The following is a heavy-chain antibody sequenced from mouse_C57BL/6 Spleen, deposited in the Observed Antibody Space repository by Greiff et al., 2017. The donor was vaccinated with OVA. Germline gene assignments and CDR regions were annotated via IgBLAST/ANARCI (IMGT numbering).Heavy chain of an antibody. J-gene: IGHJ3*01. CDR2: ISDGGSYT. V-gene: IGHV5-4*01. CDR3: ARDSSITTVVAPFAY. Sequence: EVKVVESGGGLVKPGGSLKLSCAASGFTFSSYAMSWVRQTPEKRLEWVATISDGGSYTYYPDNVKGRFTISRDNAKNNLYLQMSHLKSEDTAMYYCARDSSITTVVAPFAYWGQGTLGTVSA. CDR1: GFTFSSYA. D-gene: IGHD1-1*01.